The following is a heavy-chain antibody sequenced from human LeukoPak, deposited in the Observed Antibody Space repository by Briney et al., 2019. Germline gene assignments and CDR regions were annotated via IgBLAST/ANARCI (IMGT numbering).Heavy chain of an antibody. Sequence: GRSLRLSCAVSGITLSNYGMSWVRKAPGRGLEWVAGISDTGGRTNYADSVKGRFTISRDNPKNILYLQMNSLRAEDTAVYFCAKRGVVIRVILVGFHKEAYYFDSWGQGALVTVSS. CDR1: GITLSNYG. CDR3: AKRGVVIRVILVGFHKEAYYFDS. V-gene: IGHV3-23*01. J-gene: IGHJ4*02. D-gene: IGHD3-10*01. CDR2: ISDTGGRT.